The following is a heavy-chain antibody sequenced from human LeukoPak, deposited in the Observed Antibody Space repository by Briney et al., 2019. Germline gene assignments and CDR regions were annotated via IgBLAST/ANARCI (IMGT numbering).Heavy chain of an antibody. CDR3: ARGRGAARRNYYYMDV. V-gene: IGHV1-24*01. J-gene: IGHJ6*03. Sequence: GASVKVSCKVSGYTLTELSMHWVRQAPGKGLEWMGGFDHEDGETIYAQKFQGRVTMTEDTSTDTAYMELSSLRSEDTAVYYCARGRGAARRNYYYMDVWGKGTTVTVSS. CDR1: GYTLTELS. D-gene: IGHD6-6*01. CDR2: FDHEDGET.